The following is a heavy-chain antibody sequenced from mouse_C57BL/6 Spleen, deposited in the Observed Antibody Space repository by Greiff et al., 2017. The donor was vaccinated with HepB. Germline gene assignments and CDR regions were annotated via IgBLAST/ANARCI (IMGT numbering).Heavy chain of an antibody. CDR1: GFTFTDYY. Sequence: EVMLVESGGGLVQPGGSLILSCAASGFTFTDYYMSWVRQPPGKALEWLGFIRNKANGYTTEYSASVKGRFTISRDNSQSILYLQMNALRAEDSATYYCARSPPYYYGSSYWYFDVWGTGTTVTVSS. CDR2: IRNKANGYTT. D-gene: IGHD1-1*01. V-gene: IGHV7-3*01. J-gene: IGHJ1*03. CDR3: ARSPPYYYGSSYWYFDV.